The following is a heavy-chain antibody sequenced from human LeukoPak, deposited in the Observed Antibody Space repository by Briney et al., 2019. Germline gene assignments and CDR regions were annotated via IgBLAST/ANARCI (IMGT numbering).Heavy chain of an antibody. CDR3: ARLFGYNSGSRWFDP. Sequence: PSETLSLTCAVYGGSFSGYYWSWIRQPPGKGLEWIGEINHSGSTNYNPSLKSRVTISVDTSKNQFSLKLSSVTAADTAVYYCARLFGYNSGSRWFDPWGQGTLVTVSS. J-gene: IGHJ5*02. CDR1: GGSFSGYY. D-gene: IGHD6-19*01. V-gene: IGHV4-34*01. CDR2: INHSGST.